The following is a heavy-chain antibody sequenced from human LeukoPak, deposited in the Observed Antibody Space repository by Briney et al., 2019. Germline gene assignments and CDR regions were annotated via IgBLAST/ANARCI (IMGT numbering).Heavy chain of an antibody. V-gene: IGHV1-18*01. Sequence: ASVTVSCKASGYTFTSYGISWVRQAPGQGLEWMGWISAYNGNTNYAQKLQGRVTMTTDTSTSTAYMELRSLRSDDTAVYYCARTCSTSCYGNWFDPWGQGTLVTVSS. CDR1: GYTFTSYG. D-gene: IGHD2-2*01. CDR3: ARTCSTSCYGNWFDP. J-gene: IGHJ5*02. CDR2: ISAYNGNT.